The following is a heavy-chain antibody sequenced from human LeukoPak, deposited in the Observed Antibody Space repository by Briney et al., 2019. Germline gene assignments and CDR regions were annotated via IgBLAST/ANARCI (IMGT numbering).Heavy chain of an antibody. CDR2: IIPIFGTA. Sequence: GASVKVSCKASGGTFSSYAISWVRQAPGQGLEWMGGIIPIFGTANYAQKFQGRVTITADESTSTAYMELSSLRSEDTAVYYCARDPPDWFDSWGQGTLVTVSS. CDR1: GGTFSSYA. J-gene: IGHJ5*01. V-gene: IGHV1-69*13. CDR3: ARDPPDWFDS.